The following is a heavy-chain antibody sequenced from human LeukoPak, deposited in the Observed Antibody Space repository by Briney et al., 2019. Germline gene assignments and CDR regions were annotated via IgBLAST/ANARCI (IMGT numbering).Heavy chain of an antibody. J-gene: IGHJ4*02. D-gene: IGHD3-10*02. CDR3: ARHVRFVGIDY. CDR2: IFYSGST. V-gene: IGHV4-59*08. CDR1: GCSITNYY. Sequence: PSETLSLTCTVSGCSITNYYWSWIRQPPGKGLEWIGYIFYSGSTNYNASLKSRFTISVDTSRDSIYLKLRSVNAADRAVYYGARHVRFVGIDYSGQGTLVTVSS.